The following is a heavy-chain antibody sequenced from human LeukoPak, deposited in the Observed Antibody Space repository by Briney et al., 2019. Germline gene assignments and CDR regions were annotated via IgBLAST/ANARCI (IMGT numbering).Heavy chain of an antibody. V-gene: IGHV3-11*01. CDR3: ARSYYDSSGYYYDGGYYGMDV. Sequence: GGSLRLSCAASGFTFSDYYMSWIRQAPGKGLEWVSYISSSGSTIYYADSVKGRFTISRDNAKNSLCLQMNSLRAEDTAVYYCARSYYDSSGYYYDGGYYGMDVWGQGTTVTVSS. CDR2: ISSSGSTI. J-gene: IGHJ6*02. D-gene: IGHD3-22*01. CDR1: GFTFSDYY.